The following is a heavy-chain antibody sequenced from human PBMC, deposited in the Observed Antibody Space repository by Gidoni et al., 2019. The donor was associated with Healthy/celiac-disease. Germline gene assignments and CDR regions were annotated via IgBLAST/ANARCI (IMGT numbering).Heavy chain of an antibody. J-gene: IGHJ5*02. CDR2: IYWDDDK. CDR3: AHSPPVYDSSGYDNWFDP. V-gene: IGHV2-5*02. CDR1: GFSLSTSGVG. D-gene: IGHD3-22*01. Sequence: QITLKESGPTLVKPTQTLTLTCTFSGFSLSTSGVGVGWIRQPPGKALEWLALIYWDDDKRYSPSLKSRLTITKDTSKNQVVLTMTNMDPVDTATYYCAHSPPVYDSSGYDNWFDPWGQGTLVTVSS.